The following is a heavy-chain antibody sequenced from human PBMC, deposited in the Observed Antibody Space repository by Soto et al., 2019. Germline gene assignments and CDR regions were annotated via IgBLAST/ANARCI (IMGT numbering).Heavy chain of an antibody. CDR2: IYYSGST. Sequence: SETLSLTCTVSGGSISSYYWSWIRQPPGKGLEWIGYIYYSGSTNYNPSLKSRVTISVDTSKNQFSLKLSSVTAADTAVYYCARAGVNYDYIWGSYLDNWFDPWGQGTLVTVSS. CDR3: ARAGVNYDYIWGSYLDNWFDP. D-gene: IGHD3-16*02. CDR1: GGSISSYY. V-gene: IGHV4-59*01. J-gene: IGHJ5*02.